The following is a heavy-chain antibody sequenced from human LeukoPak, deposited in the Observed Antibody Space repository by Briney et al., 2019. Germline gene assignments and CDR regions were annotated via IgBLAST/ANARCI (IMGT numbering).Heavy chain of an antibody. CDR1: GFTFRNYG. V-gene: IGHV3-33*01. D-gene: IGHD3-16*01. Sequence: PGGSLRLSCVASGFTFRNYGMHWIRQAPGKGLEWVSVIFYDGSKKYYADFVKGRFTISRDNSKNVVYLQMDSLRAEDTAFYYCARSLGETTFDWWGQGTLVTVSS. CDR2: IFYDGSKK. J-gene: IGHJ4*02. CDR3: ARSLGETTFDW.